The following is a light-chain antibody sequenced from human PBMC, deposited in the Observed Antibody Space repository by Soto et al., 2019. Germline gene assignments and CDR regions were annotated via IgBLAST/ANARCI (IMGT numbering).Light chain of an antibody. CDR3: QKYNSVPLT. Sequence: DLQMTQSPSSLSASVGDRVTITCRASQGISTYLAWYQQKPGKVPKLLIYAASTLQSGVPSRFSGSVSGTDFTLTISSLQPEDVATYYCQKYNSVPLTFGGGTKVEIK. CDR1: QGISTY. CDR2: AAS. J-gene: IGKJ4*01. V-gene: IGKV1-27*01.